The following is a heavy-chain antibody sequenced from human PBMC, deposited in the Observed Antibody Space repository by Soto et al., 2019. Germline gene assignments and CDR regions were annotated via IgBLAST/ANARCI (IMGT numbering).Heavy chain of an antibody. CDR2: ISYDGSNK. CDR1: GFTFSSYG. Sequence: PGGSLRLSXAASGFTFSSYGMHWVRQAPGKGLEWVAVISYDGSNKYYADSVKGRFTISRDNSKNTLYLQMNSLRAEDTAVYYCAKDALVGATDWAYYYGMDVWGQGTTVTVSS. J-gene: IGHJ6*02. V-gene: IGHV3-30*18. D-gene: IGHD1-26*01. CDR3: AKDALVGATDWAYYYGMDV.